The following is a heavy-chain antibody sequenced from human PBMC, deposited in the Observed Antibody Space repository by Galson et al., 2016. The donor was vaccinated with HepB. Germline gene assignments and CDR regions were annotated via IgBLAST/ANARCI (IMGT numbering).Heavy chain of an antibody. CDR3: ARSRTSSWGGEFFQH. D-gene: IGHD6-13*01. Sequence: QSGAEVKKPGESLKISCKGSGSNFANYWIGWVRQMPGKGLEWMGIIYPADSETRYSPSSQGQVTISADKSISTAYLQWSSLKASDTAMYYCARSRTSSWGGEFFQHWGQGTLVTVSS. CDR1: GSNFANYW. V-gene: IGHV5-51*01. J-gene: IGHJ1*01. CDR2: IYPADSET.